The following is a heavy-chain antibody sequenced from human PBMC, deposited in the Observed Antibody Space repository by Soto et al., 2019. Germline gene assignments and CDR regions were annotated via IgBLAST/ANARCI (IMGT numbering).Heavy chain of an antibody. CDR2: INHSGST. V-gene: IGHV4-34*01. CDR3: ARGGPPFYDFWSGYARGWFDP. Sequence: SETLSLTCAVYGGSFSGYYWSWIRQPPGKGLEWIGEINHSGSTNYNPSLKSRVTISVDTSKNQFSLKLSSVTAADTAVYYCARGGPPFYDFWSGYARGWFDPWGQGTLVTVS. CDR1: GGSFSGYY. D-gene: IGHD3-3*01. J-gene: IGHJ5*02.